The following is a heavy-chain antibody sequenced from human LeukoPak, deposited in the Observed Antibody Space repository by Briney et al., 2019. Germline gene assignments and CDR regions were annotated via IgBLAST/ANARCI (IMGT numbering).Heavy chain of an antibody. V-gene: IGHV4-61*02. CDR3: ARTYDFWSGDAFDI. CDR2: IYTSGST. Sequence: PSETLSLTCTVSGGSITSGSYYWSWIRQPAGKGLEWIGRIYTSGSTNYNPSLKSRVTLSVDTSKNQFSLKLRSVTAADTAVYYCARTYDFWSGDAFDIWGQGTMVTVSS. J-gene: IGHJ3*02. D-gene: IGHD3-3*01. CDR1: GGSITSGSYY.